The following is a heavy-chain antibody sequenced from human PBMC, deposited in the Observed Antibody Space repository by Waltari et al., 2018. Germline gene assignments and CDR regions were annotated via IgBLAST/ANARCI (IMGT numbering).Heavy chain of an antibody. J-gene: IGHJ4*02. V-gene: IGHV4-39*01. CDR2: IYYSRST. CDR1: GGSLRSSSYY. CDR3: ARTYGGTTFDY. Sequence: QLQLQESGPGLVKPSETLSLTCTVPGGSLRSSSYYWGWIRQPPGKGLEWIGSIYYSRSTYYNPSLKSRVTISVDTSKNQFSLKLSSVTAADTAVYYCARTYGGTTFDYWGQGTLVTVSS. D-gene: IGHD1-7*01.